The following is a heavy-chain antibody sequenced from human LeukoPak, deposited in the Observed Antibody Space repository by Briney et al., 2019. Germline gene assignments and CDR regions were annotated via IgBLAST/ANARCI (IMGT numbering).Heavy chain of an antibody. CDR2: ISTYRGDT. Sequence: ASVKVSFKSSGYPLTYYGIAWLRQAPAQGLAWMGCISTYRGDTNYVHTFQGRVATTTDTSTSTAYMELRSLRSDDTAVYYCARDRVVRFLEWLFWGQGTLVTVSS. J-gene: IGHJ4*02. CDR1: GYPLTYYG. V-gene: IGHV1-18*01. CDR3: ARDRVVRFLEWLF. D-gene: IGHD3-3*01.